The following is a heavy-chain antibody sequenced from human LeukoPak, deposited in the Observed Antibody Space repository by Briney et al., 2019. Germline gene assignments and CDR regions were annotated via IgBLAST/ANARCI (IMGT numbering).Heavy chain of an antibody. CDR2: ISGSGGST. CDR3: AKDFYGTSGYYYWFYFEH. CDR1: GFTFSSFA. J-gene: IGHJ4*02. Sequence: GGSLRLSCAASGFTFSSFAMSWVRQAPGKGLEWVSTISGSGGSTSYADSVKGRFTISRDNSKNTLYLQMNSLRAEDTAVYYCAKDFYGTSGYYYWFYFEHWGQGALVTVSS. D-gene: IGHD3-22*01. V-gene: IGHV3-23*01.